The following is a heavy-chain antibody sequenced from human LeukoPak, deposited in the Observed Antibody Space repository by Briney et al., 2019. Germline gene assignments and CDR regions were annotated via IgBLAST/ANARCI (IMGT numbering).Heavy chain of an antibody. V-gene: IGHV1-2*02. Sequence: ASVKVSCKASGYTFTGYYMHWVRQAPGQGLEWMGWINPNSGGTNYAQKFQGRVTMTRDTSISTAYMELSRLRSDDTAVYYCARVRGGYSYGYSDYWGQGTLVTVSS. CDR1: GYTFTGYY. CDR3: ARVRGGYSYGYSDY. J-gene: IGHJ4*02. CDR2: INPNSGGT. D-gene: IGHD5-18*01.